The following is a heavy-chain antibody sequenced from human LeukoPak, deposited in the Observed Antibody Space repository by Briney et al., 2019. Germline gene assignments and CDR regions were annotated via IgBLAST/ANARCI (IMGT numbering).Heavy chain of an antibody. V-gene: IGHV1-8*01. D-gene: IGHD6-13*01. CDR3: ASTIAAASNSYGMDV. CDR1: GYTFTSYD. Sequence: ASVKVSCKASGYTFTSYDINWVRQAPGQGLEWMGWMNPNSGNTGYAQKFQGRVTMTRNTSISTAYMELSSLRSEATAVYYCASTIAAASNSYGMDVWGQGTTVTVSS. J-gene: IGHJ6*02. CDR2: MNPNSGNT.